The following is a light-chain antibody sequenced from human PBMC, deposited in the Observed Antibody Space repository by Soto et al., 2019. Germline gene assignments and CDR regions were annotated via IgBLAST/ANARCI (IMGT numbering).Light chain of an antibody. Sequence: QSALTQPASVSVSPGQSIPISCTGTSRDVGGYNYVSWYQQHPVKAPKLMIYEVSNRPSGVSNRFSGSKSGNTASLTISVLQAEDEADYYCNSYTSSSTLDVVGTGTKV. CDR2: EVS. V-gene: IGLV2-14*01. CDR1: SRDVGGYNY. J-gene: IGLJ1*01. CDR3: NSYTSSSTLDV.